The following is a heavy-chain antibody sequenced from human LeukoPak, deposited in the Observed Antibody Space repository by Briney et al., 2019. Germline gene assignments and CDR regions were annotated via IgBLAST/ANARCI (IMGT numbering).Heavy chain of an antibody. Sequence: SETLSLTCTVSGGSISSYSWSWIRQPPGKGLEWIASIYYSGSTNYNPSLKSRVTISIDTSKSQFSLKLSSVTAADTAVYYCARHLDYYGSGSYEYWGQGTLVTVSS. J-gene: IGHJ4*02. CDR1: GGSISSYS. CDR3: ARHLDYYGSGSYEY. V-gene: IGHV4-59*08. D-gene: IGHD3-10*01. CDR2: IYYSGST.